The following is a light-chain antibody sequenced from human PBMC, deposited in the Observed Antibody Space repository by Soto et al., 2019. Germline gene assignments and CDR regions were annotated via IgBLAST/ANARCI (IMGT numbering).Light chain of an antibody. Sequence: EIVMTQSPDTLSVSPGESATLSCRASQTISSNLAWYQQMPGQPPRLLIYGASSRATGVPARFTGSGFMTEFTLTISSLHSEDSAIYYCQQYAKWPRTFGPGTKVDIK. CDR1: QTISSN. V-gene: IGKV3D-15*01. J-gene: IGKJ1*01. CDR3: QQYAKWPRT. CDR2: GAS.